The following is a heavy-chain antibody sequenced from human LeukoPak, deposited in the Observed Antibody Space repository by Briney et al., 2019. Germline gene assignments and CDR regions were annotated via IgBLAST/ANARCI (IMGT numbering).Heavy chain of an antibody. D-gene: IGHD6-19*01. CDR2: IKEDGGER. V-gene: IGHV3-7*02. Sequence: SGGSLRPSCAAAGFTFSSYWMSWVRQAPGKGLEWVANIKEDGGERHYVDSVKGRFTISRDNAKNSLYLQMNSLRDEDTAVYYCARGIAVAGTDFDYWGQGTLVTVSS. CDR1: GFTFSSYW. CDR3: ARGIAVAGTDFDY. J-gene: IGHJ4*02.